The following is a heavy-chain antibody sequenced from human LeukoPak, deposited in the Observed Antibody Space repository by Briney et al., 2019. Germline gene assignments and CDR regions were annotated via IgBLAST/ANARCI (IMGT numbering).Heavy chain of an antibody. D-gene: IGHD3-22*01. V-gene: IGHV5-51*01. CDR1: GYSFTTYW. CDR2: IYPGDSDT. Sequence: GESLKISCKGSGYSFTTYWIGWVRQMPGKGLEWMGIIYPGDSDTRYSPSFQGQVTISADKSITTAYLQWSSLKASDTAMYFCARPRDSSGYYGWYWGQGTLVTVSS. J-gene: IGHJ4*02. CDR3: ARPRDSSGYYGWY.